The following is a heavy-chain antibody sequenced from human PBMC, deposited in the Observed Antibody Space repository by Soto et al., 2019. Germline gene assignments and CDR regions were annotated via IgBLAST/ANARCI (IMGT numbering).Heavy chain of an antibody. D-gene: IGHD3-22*01. J-gene: IGHJ4*02. CDR3: ARDSAHYYDSSGYLCC. CDR1: GYTFTSYC. Sequence: VASVKVSCKASGYTFTSYCISWVRQAPGQGLEWMGWISAYNGNTNYAQKLQGRVTMTTDTSTSTAYMELRSLRSDDTAVYYCARDSAHYYDSSGYLCCWGQGTLVTVSS. V-gene: IGHV1-18*01. CDR2: ISAYNGNT.